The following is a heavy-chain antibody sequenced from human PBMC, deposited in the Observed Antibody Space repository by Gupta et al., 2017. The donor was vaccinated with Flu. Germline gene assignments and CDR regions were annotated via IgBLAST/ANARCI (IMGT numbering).Heavy chain of an antibody. CDR2: IYHTGTT. Sequence: QLLLPESGPGLVKPSETSSPTCTVSGGSISNSNYYWGWIRQPPGKGLEWIGSIYHTGTTYYNPSLKSRITISVDTSRNQFSLKLNSMTAADTAVYYCANFDSGSWNYWGPGTLVTVSS. J-gene: IGHJ4*02. V-gene: IGHV4-39*05. CDR1: GGSISNSNYY. D-gene: IGHD1-26*01. CDR3: ANFDSGSWNY.